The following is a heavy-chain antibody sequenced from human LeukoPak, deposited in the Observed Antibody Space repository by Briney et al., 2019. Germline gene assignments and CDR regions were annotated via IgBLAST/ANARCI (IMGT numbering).Heavy chain of an antibody. CDR2: MNPNSGNT. D-gene: IGHD7-27*01. J-gene: IGHJ5*02. CDR3: ASSGTGESWFDP. V-gene: IGHV1-8*03. CDR1: GYTFTSYD. Sequence: ASVKVSCKASGYTFTSYDINWVRQATGQGLEWMGWMNPNSGNTGYAQKFQGRVTITTDESTSTAYMELSSLRSEDTAVYYCASSGTGESWFDPWGQGTLVTVSS.